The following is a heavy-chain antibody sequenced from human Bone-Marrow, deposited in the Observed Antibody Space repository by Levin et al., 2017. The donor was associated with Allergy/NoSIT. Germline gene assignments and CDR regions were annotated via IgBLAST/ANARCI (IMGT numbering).Heavy chain of an antibody. V-gene: IGHV3-23*01. CDR1: EFNFQAYA. CDR3: AKDVLASTGGRWDRYNYDHGMDV. CDR2: VSGSGDST. Sequence: ASVKVSCAASEFNFQAYAMTWVRQAPGRGLQWVSGVSGSGDSTHYVDSVRGRFTISRDNSKNTVYLQMNSLSAEDTAVYYCAKDVLASTGGRWDRYNYDHGMDVWGPGTTVTVSS. J-gene: IGHJ6*02. D-gene: IGHD2-8*02.